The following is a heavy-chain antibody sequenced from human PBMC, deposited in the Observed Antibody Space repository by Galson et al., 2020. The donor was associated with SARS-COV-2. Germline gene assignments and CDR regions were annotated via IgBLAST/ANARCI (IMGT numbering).Heavy chain of an antibody. CDR2: IIPIFGRT. Sequence: SVKVSCKASGGTFGSHAITWVRQAAGQGLEWMGAIIPIFGRTNYAQKFQGRVTITADESSTTAYLELRSLRSDDTAVYYCASGAPDILSPLYLYYGLDVWGQGATVTVSS. CDR3: ASGAPDILSPLYLYYGLDV. J-gene: IGHJ6*02. CDR1: GGTFGSHA. V-gene: IGHV1-69*13. D-gene: IGHD3-16*02.